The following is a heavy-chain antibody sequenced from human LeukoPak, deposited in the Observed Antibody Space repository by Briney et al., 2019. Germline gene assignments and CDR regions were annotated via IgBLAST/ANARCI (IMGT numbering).Heavy chain of an antibody. CDR2: ISYHGKNK. CDR3: ARDFDY. V-gene: IGHV3-30*01. CDR1: GFIFNTSA. J-gene: IGHJ4*02. Sequence: GGSLRLSCGASGFIFNTSAMHWVRQAPGKGLEWVAVISYHGKNKYYAESVRGQFTISRDNSKNTLYLQMNSLNTEATAVYYCARDFDYWGQGTLVTVSS.